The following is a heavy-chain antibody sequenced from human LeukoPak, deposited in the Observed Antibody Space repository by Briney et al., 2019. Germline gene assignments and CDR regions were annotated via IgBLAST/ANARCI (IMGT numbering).Heavy chain of an antibody. CDR2: SRNRAKSYTT. Sequence: GGSLRLSCAVSGFTFSDHYMDWVRQAPGKGLEWVGRSRNRAKSYTTDYAASVKGRFTISRDDSKSTLYLQMNSLETEDTAVYYCSRDATGDHWGQGTLVSVSS. CDR3: SRDATGDH. V-gene: IGHV3-72*01. CDR1: GFTFSDHY. J-gene: IGHJ4*02.